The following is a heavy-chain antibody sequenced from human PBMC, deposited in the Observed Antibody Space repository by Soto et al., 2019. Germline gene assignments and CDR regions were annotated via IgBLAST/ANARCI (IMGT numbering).Heavy chain of an antibody. J-gene: IGHJ6*03. D-gene: IGHD3-3*01. CDR1: GGSISSYY. CDR3: AREVEYYDFWNRPNYMDV. CDR2: IYYSGST. V-gene: IGHV4-59*01. Sequence: SETLSLTCTVSGGSISSYYWSWIRQPPGKGLEWIGYIYYSGSTNYNPSLKSRVTISVDTSKNQFSLKLSSVTAADTAVYYCAREVEYYDFWNRPNYMDVWGKGTTVTVSS.